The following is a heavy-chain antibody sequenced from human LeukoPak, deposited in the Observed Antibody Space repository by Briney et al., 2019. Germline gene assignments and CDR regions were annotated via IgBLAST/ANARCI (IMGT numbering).Heavy chain of an antibody. CDR3: ARGPYTHYDSSGDYYNWFDP. Sequence: ASVKVSCKASGYPFASYDINWVRQATGQGLEWMGWMNPNSGNTGYAQKFQGRVTITMNTSISTAYMELSSLTSEDTAVYYCARGPYTHYDSSGDYYNWFDPWGQGTLVTVSS. CDR1: GYPFASYD. V-gene: IGHV1-8*03. J-gene: IGHJ5*02. D-gene: IGHD3-22*01. CDR2: MNPNSGNT.